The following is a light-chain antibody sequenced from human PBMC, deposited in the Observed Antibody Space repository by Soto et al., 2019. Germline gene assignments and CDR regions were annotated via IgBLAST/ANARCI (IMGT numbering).Light chain of an antibody. J-gene: IGKJ2*01. CDR1: QSISSW. V-gene: IGKV1-5*01. Sequence: DIQMTQSPSTLSASVGDRVTISCRASQSISSWLAWDQQKPGMTPKLLIYDASRLESGVPSRFSGSGSGTEFTLTISSLQPDDFATYYCQQYNDYVNSFGQGTKLEMK. CDR3: QQYNDYVNS. CDR2: DAS.